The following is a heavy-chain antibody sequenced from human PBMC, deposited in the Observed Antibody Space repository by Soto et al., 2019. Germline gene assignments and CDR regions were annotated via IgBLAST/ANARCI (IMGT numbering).Heavy chain of an antibody. CDR3: ARIAAAASNAFDI. CDR1: GFTFSDHY. J-gene: IGHJ3*02. D-gene: IGHD6-13*01. CDR2: IRNKARKYTT. V-gene: IGHV3-72*01. Sequence: EVQVVESGGGLVQPGGSLRLSCAGSGFTFSDHYMDWVRQAPGKGLEWVGRIRNKARKYTTEYAASVKGRFTISRDDSKNSLYLQINSLKTDDTAVYFCARIAAAASNAFDIWGQGTMVTVSS.